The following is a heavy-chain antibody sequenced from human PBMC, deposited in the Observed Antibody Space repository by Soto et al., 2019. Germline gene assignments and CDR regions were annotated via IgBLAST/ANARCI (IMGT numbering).Heavy chain of an antibody. CDR3: ARGGGYDSSGYYEDYYYYGMDV. CDR1: GGTFSSYA. D-gene: IGHD3-22*01. J-gene: IGHJ6*02. Sequence: QVQLVQSGAEVKKPGSSVKVSCKASGGTFSSYAISWVRQAPGQGLEWMGGIIPIFGTANYAQKFQGRVTITADESTSTAYMELSRLRSEDTAVYYCARGGGYDSSGYYEDYYYYGMDVWGQGTTVTVSS. V-gene: IGHV1-69*01. CDR2: IIPIFGTA.